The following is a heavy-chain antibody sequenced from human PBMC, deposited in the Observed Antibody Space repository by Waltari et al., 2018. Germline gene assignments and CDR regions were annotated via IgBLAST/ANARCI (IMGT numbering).Heavy chain of an antibody. J-gene: IGHJ4*02. CDR2: INGDGSRT. Sequence: EAQLVESGGGSVQPGGSLRLSCVVSVFTFSGFWMPWVRQVPGKGLVWVSRINGDGSRTSYADSAKGRFTISRDNAENTLYLQMNSLRAEDTALYYCTRDWRNLGFDYWGQGTLVTVSS. CDR1: VFTFSGFW. D-gene: IGHD1-7*01. CDR3: TRDWRNLGFDY. V-gene: IGHV3-74*01.